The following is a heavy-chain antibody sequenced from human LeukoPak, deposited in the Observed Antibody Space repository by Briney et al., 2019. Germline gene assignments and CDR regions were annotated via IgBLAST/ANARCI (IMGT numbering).Heavy chain of an antibody. J-gene: IGHJ4*02. D-gene: IGHD6-13*01. CDR3: ARVSGYSGTWYVDY. V-gene: IGHV3-33*01. CDR2: IWYDGSNK. CDR1: GFTFKSYG. Sequence: GRSLRLSCVASGFTFKSYGMHWVRQAPGKGLEWVTIIWYDGSNKYYADFVKGRFTTSRDNSKNTLYLQMNSLRADDTAVYYCARVSGYSGTWYVDYWGQGTLVTVSS.